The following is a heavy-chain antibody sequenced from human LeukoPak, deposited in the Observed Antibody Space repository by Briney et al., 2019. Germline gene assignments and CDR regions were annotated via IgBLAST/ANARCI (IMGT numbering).Heavy chain of an antibody. CDR1: GLPYDEHG. CDR2: INWNGGST. CDR3: AAGDRNGWYFDY. Sequence: GGPLRLSCAASGLPYDEHGKSWARQVPGKGLEGVSGINWNGGSTGYADSVKGRFTISRDNAKNSLYLQMNSLRAEDTALYYCAAGDRNGWYFDYWGQRTLVTVSS. V-gene: IGHV3-20*04. D-gene: IGHD6-19*01. J-gene: IGHJ4*02.